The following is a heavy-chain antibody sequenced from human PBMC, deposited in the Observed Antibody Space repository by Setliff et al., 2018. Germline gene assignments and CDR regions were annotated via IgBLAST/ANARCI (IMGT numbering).Heavy chain of an antibody. CDR3: ARDNNYYDRSGYYSGHDV. V-gene: IGHV3-11*01. CDR1: GFTFSDYY. CDR2: ISSSSHII. J-gene: IGHJ4*03. D-gene: IGHD3-22*01. Sequence: GGSLRLSCAASGFTFSDYYMSWIRQAPGKGLEWVSYISSSSHIISYADSVKGRFTISRDNAKKSLSLQMNSLRAEDTAVYYCARDNNYYDRSGYYSGHDVWGQGILVTVSS.